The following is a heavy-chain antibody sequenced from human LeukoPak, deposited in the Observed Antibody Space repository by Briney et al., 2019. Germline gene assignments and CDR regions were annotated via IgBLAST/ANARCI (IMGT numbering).Heavy chain of an antibody. J-gene: IGHJ4*02. V-gene: IGHV3-21*01. Sequence: GGSLRLSCAASGFTFSSYSMNWVRQAPGKGLEWVSSISSSSSYIYFADSVKGRFTISRDNAKNSLYLQMNSLRAEDTAVYYCARVVTVATLDYWGQGTLVTVSS. D-gene: IGHD2-21*02. CDR3: ARVVTVATLDY. CDR1: GFTFSSYS. CDR2: ISSSSSYI.